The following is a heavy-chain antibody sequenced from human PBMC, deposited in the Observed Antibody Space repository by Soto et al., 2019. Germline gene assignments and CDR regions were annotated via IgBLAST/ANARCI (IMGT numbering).Heavy chain of an antibody. CDR2: IYKSATT. Sequence: SETLSLTCSVSGDSISNLDYFWAWIRQPPGQALEYIGYIYKSATTYYNPSFESRVAISVGTSKSQFSLNVTSVTAADTAVYFCARGRYCLTGRCFPNWFNSWGQGALVTVSS. CDR1: GDSISNLDYF. V-gene: IGHV4-30-4*01. J-gene: IGHJ5*01. D-gene: IGHD7-27*01. CDR3: ARGRYCLTGRCFPNWFNS.